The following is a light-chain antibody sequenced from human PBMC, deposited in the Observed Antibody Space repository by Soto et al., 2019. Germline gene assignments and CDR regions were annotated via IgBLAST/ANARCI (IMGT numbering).Light chain of an antibody. CDR3: QQYGRSPT. CDR1: QSVSSNY. Sequence: EIVLTQSPGTLSLSPGERATLSCRSSQSVSSNYLAWYQQKPDQAPRLVIYDLSGRATGIPDRFSGSGSGTDFTLTISRLETEDFAVYYCQQYGRSPTFGQGTKVEIK. J-gene: IGKJ1*01. V-gene: IGKV3-20*01. CDR2: DLS.